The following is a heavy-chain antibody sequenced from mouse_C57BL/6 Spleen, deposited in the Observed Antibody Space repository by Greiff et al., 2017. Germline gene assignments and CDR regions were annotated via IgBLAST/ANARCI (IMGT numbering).Heavy chain of an antibody. J-gene: IGHJ2*01. CDR2: ILPGSGST. CDR3: ARGDYYGSSPHFDY. Sequence: LVESGAELMKPGASVKLSCKATGYTFTGYWIEWVKQRPGPGLEWIGEILPGSGSTNYNEKFKGKATFPADTSSNTAYMEHSSLTTENSAIYYCARGDYYGSSPHFDYWGQGTTLTVSS. V-gene: IGHV1-9*01. CDR1: GYTFTGYW. D-gene: IGHD1-1*01.